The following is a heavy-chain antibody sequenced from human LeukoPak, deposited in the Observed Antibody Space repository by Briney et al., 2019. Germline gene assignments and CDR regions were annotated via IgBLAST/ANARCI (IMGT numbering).Heavy chain of an antibody. J-gene: IGHJ4*02. CDR1: GGTFSSYA. D-gene: IGHD1-26*01. CDR2: IIPIFGTA. V-gene: IGHV1-69*06. CDR3: AREVEVGPFDY. Sequence: SVKVSCKTSGGTFSSYAISWVRQAPGQGLEWMGGIIPIFGTANYAQKFQGRVTITADKSTSTAYMELSSLRSEDTAVYYCAREVEVGPFDYWGQGTLVTVSS.